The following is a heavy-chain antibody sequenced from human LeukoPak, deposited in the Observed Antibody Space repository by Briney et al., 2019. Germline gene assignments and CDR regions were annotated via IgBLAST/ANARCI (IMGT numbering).Heavy chain of an antibody. D-gene: IGHD3-10*01. CDR1: GGTFSSYA. V-gene: IGHV1-69*01. Sequence: GASVKVSCKASGGTFSSYAISWVRQAPGQGLEWMGGIIPIFGTANYAQKFQGRVTITADESTSTAYMELRSLRSDDTAVYYCASDLMVRGGTLLDYWGQGTLVTVSS. CDR2: IIPIFGTA. J-gene: IGHJ4*02. CDR3: ASDLMVRGGTLLDY.